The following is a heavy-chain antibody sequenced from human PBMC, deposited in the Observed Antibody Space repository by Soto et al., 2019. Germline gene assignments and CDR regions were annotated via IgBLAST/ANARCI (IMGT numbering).Heavy chain of an antibody. D-gene: IGHD3-3*01. J-gene: IGHJ4*02. CDR1: GFTFGGYS. V-gene: IGHV3-48*04. CDR2: ISRSSSTI. CDR3: ARCYYSDVWSGDSAFDY. Sequence: GGSLRLSCAASGFTFGGYSMNWVRQAPGKGLEWVSYISRSSSTIYYADSVKGRFTISRDNAKNSLYLQMNSLRAEDLGVYYCARCYYSDVWSGDSAFDYWGQGTLVTVSS.